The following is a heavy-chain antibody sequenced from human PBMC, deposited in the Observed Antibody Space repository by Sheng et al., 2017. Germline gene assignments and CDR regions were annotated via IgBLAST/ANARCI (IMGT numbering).Heavy chain of an antibody. D-gene: IGHD3-22*01. J-gene: IGHJ5*02. CDR2: IKSDGTNT. CDR3: ARTQSYDRAEYYRQFDL. V-gene: IGHV3-74*01. Sequence: RVSCVASGFTLSRYWMHWVRQVPEKGLVWVSRIKSDGTNTDYADFVQGRFAISRDSAQNTLYLQMNSLRVDDTGVYYCARTQSYDRAEYYRQFDLWGQGTLVTVSS. CDR1: GFTLSRYW.